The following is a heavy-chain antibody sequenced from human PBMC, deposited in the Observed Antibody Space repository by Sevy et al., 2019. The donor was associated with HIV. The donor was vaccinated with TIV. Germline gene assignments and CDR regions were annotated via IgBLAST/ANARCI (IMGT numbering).Heavy chain of an antibody. CDR3: ARDMTCGGDCYYFDN. J-gene: IGHJ4*02. CDR1: GDTFRKYV. V-gene: IGHV1-69*13. CDR2: IIPVYGTT. D-gene: IGHD2-21*02. Sequence: ASVNVSCKASGDTFRKYVISWVRQAPGQGLEWMGGIIPVYGTTNYAQKFQARVTFTADASTSTVYMELSRLRSEDTAVYYCARDMTCGGDCYYFDNWGQGTLVTVSS.